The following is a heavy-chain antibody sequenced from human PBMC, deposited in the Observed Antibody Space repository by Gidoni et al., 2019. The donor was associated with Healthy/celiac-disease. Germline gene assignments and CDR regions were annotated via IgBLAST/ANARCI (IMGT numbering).Heavy chain of an antibody. V-gene: IGHV3-66*02. Sequence: EVQLVESGGGLVQPGGSLRLSCAASGFTVSSNYMSWVRQAPGKGLEWVSVIYSGGSTYYADSVKGRFTISRDNSKNTLYLQMNSLRAEDTAVYYCARAEGRSGWYYFDYWGQGTLVTVSS. CDR1: GFTVSSNY. CDR2: IYSGGST. J-gene: IGHJ4*02. CDR3: ARAEGRSGWYYFDY. D-gene: IGHD6-19*01.